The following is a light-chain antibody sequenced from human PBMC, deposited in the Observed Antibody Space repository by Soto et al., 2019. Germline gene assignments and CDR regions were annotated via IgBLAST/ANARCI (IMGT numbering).Light chain of an antibody. V-gene: IGLV1-47*01. CDR2: RNN. J-gene: IGLJ3*02. CDR1: SSNIGSNY. Sequence: QSVLTRPPSASGTPGQRGTISCSGSSSNIGSNYVYWYQQLPGTAPKLLIYRNNQRPSGVPDRFSGSKSGTSASLAISGLRSEDEADYYCAAWDDSLSGPNWVFGGGTKVTVL. CDR3: AAWDDSLSGPNWV.